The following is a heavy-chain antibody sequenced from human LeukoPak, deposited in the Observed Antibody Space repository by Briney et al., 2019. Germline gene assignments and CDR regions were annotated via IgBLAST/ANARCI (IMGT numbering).Heavy chain of an antibody. J-gene: IGHJ4*02. CDR2: TYYRSKWYN. D-gene: IGHD3-10*01. V-gene: IGHV6-1*01. CDR3: ARDPNFTGWFGFDY. CDR1: GDSVSTNSGA. Sequence: SQTLSLTCAISGDSVSTNSGAWNWIRQSPSRGLEWLGRTYYRSKWYNDYAVSVKSRITISPDTSKNQFSLHLNSVTPDDTAVYYCARDPNFTGWFGFDYWGQGTLVTVSS.